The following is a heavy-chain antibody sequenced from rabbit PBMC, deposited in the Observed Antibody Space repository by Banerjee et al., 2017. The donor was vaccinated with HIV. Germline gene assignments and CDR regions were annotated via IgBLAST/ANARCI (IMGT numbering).Heavy chain of an antibody. V-gene: IGHV1S47*01. CDR3: ARAYASSSGYYSGYYFDL. CDR1: GFDFSSYG. D-gene: IGHD1-1*01. CDR2: IDPVFGST. J-gene: IGHJ4*01. Sequence: QEQLVESGGGLVQPGGSLKLSCKASGFDFSSYGVSWVRQAPGKGLEWIGYIDPVFGSTIYASWVNGRFTISSDNAQDTVDLQMNSLTAADTATYFCARAYASSSGYYSGYYFDLWGPGTLVTV.